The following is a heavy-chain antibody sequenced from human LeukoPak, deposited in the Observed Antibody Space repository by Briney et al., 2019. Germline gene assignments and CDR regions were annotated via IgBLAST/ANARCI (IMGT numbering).Heavy chain of an antibody. D-gene: IGHD5-18*01. J-gene: IGHJ4*02. CDR3: ARAGNAGGYSYGFDY. V-gene: IGHV4-4*02. Sequence: PSGTLSLTCALSVGSLSSGNWWSWVRQPPGKGLEWIGEIYHSGVTNYTPSLKSRLTISVDTSKNQFSLNLSSVTAAEPGVYFCARAGNAGGYSYGFDYWGQGNLVTVSP. CDR1: VGSLSSGNW. CDR2: IYHSGVT.